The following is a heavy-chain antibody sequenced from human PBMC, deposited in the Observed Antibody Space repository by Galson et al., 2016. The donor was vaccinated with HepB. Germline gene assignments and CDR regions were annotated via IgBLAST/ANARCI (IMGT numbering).Heavy chain of an antibody. CDR2: IIPIFGAA. D-gene: IGHD3-22*01. CDR3: ARSPVDYYDSSGYYQKVPYKWFDP. J-gene: IGHJ5*02. V-gene: IGHV1-69*01. Sequence: SCKASGGTFSSYAISWVRQAPGQGLEWMGGIIPIFGAANYPQKFQGRVTITADESTSTTYMELSSLRSEDTAVYYCARSPVDYYDSSGYYQKVPYKWFDPLGQGTLVTVSS. CDR1: GGTFSSYA.